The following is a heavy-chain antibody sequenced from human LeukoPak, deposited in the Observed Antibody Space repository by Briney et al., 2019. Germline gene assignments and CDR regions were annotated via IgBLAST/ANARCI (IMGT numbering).Heavy chain of an antibody. V-gene: IGHV4-59*01. Sequence: PSETLSLTCTVSGGSISSYYWSRIRQPPGKGLEWIGYIDYSGSTNYNPSLKSRVTISVDTSKNQFSLKLSSVTAADTAVYYCARDVVVVVPAAILRWFDPWGQGTLVTVSS. D-gene: IGHD2-2*01. CDR2: IDYSGST. J-gene: IGHJ5*02. CDR1: GGSISSYY. CDR3: ARDVVVVVPAAILRWFDP.